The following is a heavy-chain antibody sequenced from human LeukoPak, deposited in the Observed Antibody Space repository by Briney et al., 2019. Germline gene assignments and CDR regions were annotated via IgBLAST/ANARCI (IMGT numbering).Heavy chain of an antibody. CDR2: IYSGGST. CDR3: ARDYAVHYYMDV. V-gene: IGHV3-66*02. CDR1: GFTVSSNY. J-gene: IGHJ6*03. D-gene: IGHD4/OR15-4a*01. Sequence: PGGSLRLSCAASGFTVSSNYMSWVRQAPGKGLEWVSVIYSGGSTYYADSVKGRFTISRDNSKNTLYLQMNSLRAEDTAVYFCARDYAVHYYMDVWGKGTTVTVSS.